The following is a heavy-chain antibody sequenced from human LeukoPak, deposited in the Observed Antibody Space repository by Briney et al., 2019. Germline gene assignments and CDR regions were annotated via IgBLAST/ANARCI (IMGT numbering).Heavy chain of an antibody. D-gene: IGHD6-19*01. V-gene: IGHV3-43*02. CDR2: ISGDGTVT. CDR3: VKGGQWLITN. CDR1: GFTFDGYA. Sequence: GGSLRLPCAASGFTFDGYAMHWVRQPPGKGLEWVSLISGDGTVTYYVDPVKGRFTISRDNSKNSLYLQMNSLRSEDTAVYFCVKGGQWLITNWGQGTPVTVSS. J-gene: IGHJ4*02.